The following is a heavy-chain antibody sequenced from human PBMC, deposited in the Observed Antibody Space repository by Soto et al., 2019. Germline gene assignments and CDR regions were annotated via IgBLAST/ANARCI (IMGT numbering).Heavy chain of an antibody. CDR3: AGSSIAARYYYYYGMDV. CDR2: INPNSGGT. V-gene: IGHV1-2*02. CDR1: GYTFTGYY. J-gene: IGHJ6*02. Sequence: ASVKVSCKASGYTFTGYYMHWVRQSPGQGLEWMGWINPNSGGTNYAQKFQGRVTMTRDTSISTAYMELSRLRSDDTAVYYCAGSSIAARYYYYYGMDVWGQGTTVTVSS. D-gene: IGHD6-13*01.